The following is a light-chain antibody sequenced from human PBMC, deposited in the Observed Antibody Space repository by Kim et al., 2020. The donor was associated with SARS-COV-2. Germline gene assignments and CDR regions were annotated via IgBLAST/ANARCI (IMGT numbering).Light chain of an antibody. J-gene: IGKJ1*01. V-gene: IGKV1-17*03. CDR3: LQHNTYPRT. Sequence: ASVGNRGTITGRATQAIGNSLAWFQQKPGKVPKRLIFAASNLESGVPSRFSGSGSGTEFTLTISSLHPEDFATYYCLQHNTYPRTFGQGTKVDIK. CDR1: QAIGNS. CDR2: AAS.